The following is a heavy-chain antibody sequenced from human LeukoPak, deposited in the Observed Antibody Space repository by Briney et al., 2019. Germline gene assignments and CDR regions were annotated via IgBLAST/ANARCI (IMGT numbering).Heavy chain of an antibody. J-gene: IGHJ4*02. CDR1: GGSFSGYY. Sequence: SETLSLTCDVYGGSFSGYYWSWIRQPPGKGLEWIGEINHSGSTNYNPSLKSRVTISVDTSKNQFSLKLSSVTAADTAVYYCAGTHSGYDFYWGQGTLVTVSS. CDR2: INHSGST. V-gene: IGHV4-34*01. CDR3: AGTHSGYDFY. D-gene: IGHD5-12*01.